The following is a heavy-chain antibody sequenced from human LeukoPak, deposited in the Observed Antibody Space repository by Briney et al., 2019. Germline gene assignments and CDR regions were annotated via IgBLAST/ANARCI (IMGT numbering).Heavy chain of an antibody. CDR2: ISSSSTTI. V-gene: IGHV3-48*01. D-gene: IGHD5-24*01. Sequence: PGGSLRLSCAASGFTFSSYSMMWVRQAPGKGLEWVSYISSSSTTIHYADSVKGRFTISRDNAKNSVYLQMNSLRAEDTAVYYCVRDGVRDGLYFDYWGQGTLVTVSS. CDR1: GFTFSSYS. J-gene: IGHJ4*02. CDR3: VRDGVRDGLYFDY.